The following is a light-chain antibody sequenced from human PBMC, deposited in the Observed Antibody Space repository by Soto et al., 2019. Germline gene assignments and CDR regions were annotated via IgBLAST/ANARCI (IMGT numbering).Light chain of an antibody. Sequence: QLVLTQPASVSGSPGQSITISYIGTSSDVGNYNFVSWYQHHPGKAPRLIISEVSNRPSGIPSRFSGSKSGNTASLTISGLRAEDEADYYCCSYTRSDTLLFGGGTKLTVL. V-gene: IGLV2-23*02. J-gene: IGLJ2*01. CDR1: SSDVGNYNF. CDR2: EVS. CDR3: CSYTRSDTLL.